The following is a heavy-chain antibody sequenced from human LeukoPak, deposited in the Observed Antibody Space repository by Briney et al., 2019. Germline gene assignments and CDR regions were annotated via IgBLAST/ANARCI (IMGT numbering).Heavy chain of an antibody. Sequence: GGSLRLSCAASGFTFSNYWMHWVRQAPGKGLVWVSRLNTDGSTTNYADSVKGRFTISRDNAKNTLYLQMSSLRAEDTAVYYCARDLGYCSGGSCYGGAFDIWGQGTMVTVSS. CDR3: ARDLGYCSGGSCYGGAFDI. CDR2: LNTDGSTT. CDR1: GFTFSNYW. V-gene: IGHV3-74*01. J-gene: IGHJ3*02. D-gene: IGHD2-15*01.